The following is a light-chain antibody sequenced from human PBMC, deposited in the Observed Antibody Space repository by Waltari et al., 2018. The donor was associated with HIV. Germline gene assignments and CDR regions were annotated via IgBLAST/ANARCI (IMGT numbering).Light chain of an antibody. CDR2: CN. V-gene: IGLV1-40*01. J-gene: IGLJ2*01. CDR3: QTYDSSLSGSVV. CDR1: NSNLGARLD. Sequence: QSVLTQPPSVSGAPGQTVTISCTGSNSNLGARLDVHWYQQVTGTTPKLRMYCNNRPSGVPDRFSGSKSGTSASLAITGLQAEDEADYYCQTYDSSLSGSVVFGGGTKLTVL.